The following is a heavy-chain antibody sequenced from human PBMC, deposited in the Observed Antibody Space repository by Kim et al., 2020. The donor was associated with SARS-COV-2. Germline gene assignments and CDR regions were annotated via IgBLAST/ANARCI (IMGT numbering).Heavy chain of an antibody. Sequence: GGSLRLSCAAFGFSFSDYWMSWVRQAPGKGLEWVANIKKDGSEKYYVDSVKGRFTISRDNAKNSLSLQMNSLRADDTAVYYCARDLGVGIEVAGSWGWFDPWGQGTQVTVSS. J-gene: IGHJ5*02. CDR2: IKKDGSEK. CDR3: ARDLGVGIEVAGSWGWFDP. CDR1: GFSFSDYW. V-gene: IGHV3-7*01. D-gene: IGHD6-19*01.